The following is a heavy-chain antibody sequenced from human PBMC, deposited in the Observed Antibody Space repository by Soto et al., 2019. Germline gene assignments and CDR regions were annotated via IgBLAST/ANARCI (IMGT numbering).Heavy chain of an antibody. V-gene: IGHV1-8*01. CDR2: MNPNSGNT. Sequence: ASVKVSCKGSGYTFTSYDINWVRQATGQGLEWMGWMNPNSGNTGYAQKFQGRVTMTRNTSISTAYMELSSLRSEDTAVYYCARGPYYGSGSYYSNYYYYYMDVWGKGTTVTVSS. CDR3: ARGPYYGSGSYYSNYYYYYMDV. D-gene: IGHD3-10*01. CDR1: GYTFTSYD. J-gene: IGHJ6*03.